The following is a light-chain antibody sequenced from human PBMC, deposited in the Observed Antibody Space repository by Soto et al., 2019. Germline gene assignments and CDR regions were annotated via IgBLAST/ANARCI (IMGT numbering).Light chain of an antibody. J-gene: IGKJ1*01. CDR1: QSVSSSY. CDR3: QLYGSSPPWT. V-gene: IGKV3-20*01. CDR2: GAS. Sequence: EIVLTQSPGTLSLSPGERATLSCRASQSVSSSYLAWYQQKPGQAPRLLIYGASSRATGIPDRFSGSGSGTDFTLTISRLEPEDFAVYYCQLYGSSPPWTFGQGTKV.